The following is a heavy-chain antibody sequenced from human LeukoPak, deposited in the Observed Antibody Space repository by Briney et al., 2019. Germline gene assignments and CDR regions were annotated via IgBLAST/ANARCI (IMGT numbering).Heavy chain of an antibody. V-gene: IGHV3-48*02. CDR2: ITASGTAM. D-gene: IGHD1-26*01. CDR1: GFTFSSYS. Sequence: GGSLRLSCAASGFTFSSYSMNWVRQAPGKGLGWVSHITASGTAMFYADSVKGRFTISRGNAKNSLYLQMNSLRDEDTAVYYCASSGSYRFDYWGQGTLVTVSS. J-gene: IGHJ4*02. CDR3: ASSGSYRFDY.